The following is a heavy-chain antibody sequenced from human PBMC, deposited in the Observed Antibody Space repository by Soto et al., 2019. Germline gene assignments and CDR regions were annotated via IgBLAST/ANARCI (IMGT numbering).Heavy chain of an antibody. J-gene: IGHJ4*02. CDR3: ARNSITMVRGAPDY. D-gene: IGHD3-10*01. CDR2: IYYSGST. CDR1: GGSISSSSYY. V-gene: IGHV4-39*01. Sequence: SETLSLTCTVSGGSISSSSYYWGWIRQPPGKGLEWIGSIYYSGSTYYNPSLKSRVTISVDTSKNQFSLKLSSVTAADTAVYYCARNSITMVRGAPDYWGQGTLVTVSS.